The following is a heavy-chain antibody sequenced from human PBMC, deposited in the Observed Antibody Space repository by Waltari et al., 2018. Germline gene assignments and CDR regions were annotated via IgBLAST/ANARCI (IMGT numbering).Heavy chain of an antibody. D-gene: IGHD2-15*01. CDR2: ISSSSSAI. J-gene: IGHJ3*02. CDR3: TRSLTSGRGAFDI. Sequence: EVQLVESGGGLEQPGGSLRLSCAASGFIFSSYSINWVRRAPGKGLEWVSYISSSSSAIYYADSVKGRFTISRDNAKNSLYLQMNSLRAEDTAVYYCTRSLTSGRGAFDIWGQGTKVTVSS. V-gene: IGHV3-48*04. CDR1: GFIFSSYS.